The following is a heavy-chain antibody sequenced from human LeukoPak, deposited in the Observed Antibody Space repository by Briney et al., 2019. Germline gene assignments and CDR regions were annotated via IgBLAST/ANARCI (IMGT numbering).Heavy chain of an antibody. Sequence: GGSLRLSCAASGFTSRGYLMAWVRQAPGKGLEWVANIKQDGSERHYVDSVKGRFTISRDNSKNSLYLQMNSLRAEDTAVYYCVREYYGSESYDYWGQGTLVTVSS. CDR3: VREYYGSESYDY. V-gene: IGHV3-7*01. D-gene: IGHD3-10*01. CDR2: IKQDGSER. J-gene: IGHJ4*02. CDR1: GFTSRGYL.